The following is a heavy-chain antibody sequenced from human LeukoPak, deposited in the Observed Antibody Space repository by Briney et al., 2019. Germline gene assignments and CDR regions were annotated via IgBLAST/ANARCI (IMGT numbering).Heavy chain of an antibody. D-gene: IGHD6-6*01. J-gene: IGHJ4*02. Sequence: PGGSLRLSCAASGFTFSSYAMSWVRQAPGEGLEWVSAISGSGGSTYYADSVKGRFTISRDNSKNTLYLQMNSLRAEDTAVYYCAKDSAAARPFNYFDYWGQGTLVTVSS. CDR1: GFTFSSYA. CDR3: AKDSAAARPFNYFDY. CDR2: ISGSGGST. V-gene: IGHV3-23*01.